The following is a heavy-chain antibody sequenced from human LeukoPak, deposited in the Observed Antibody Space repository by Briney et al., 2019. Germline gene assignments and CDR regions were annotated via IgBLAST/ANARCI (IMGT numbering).Heavy chain of an antibody. CDR2: INPNSGGT. D-gene: IGHD1-26*01. CDR3: ARAVGATHRYAAFDI. CDR1: GYTFTGYY. J-gene: IGHJ3*02. V-gene: IGHV1-2*02. Sequence: ASVKVSCKASGYTFTGYYMHWVRQAPGQGLEWMGWINPNSGGTNYAQKFQGRVTMTRDTSISTAYMELSRLRSDDTAVYYCARAVGATHRYAAFDIWGQGTMVTVSS.